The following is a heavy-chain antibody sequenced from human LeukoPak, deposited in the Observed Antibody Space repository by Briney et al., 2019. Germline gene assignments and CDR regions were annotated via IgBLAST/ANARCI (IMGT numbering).Heavy chain of an antibody. CDR3: ARARWSRFDY. CDR2: INPDGSEN. D-gene: IGHD1-26*01. V-gene: IGHV3-7*01. J-gene: IGHJ4*02. CDR1: GFTFRDYW. Sequence: GGSLRLSCAVSGFTFRDYWMTWVRQAPGKGLEWVANINPDGSENYYVDSVKGRFTISRDNAKNSLFLQMTSLSPEDTAVYYCARARWSRFDYWGQGTLVTVSS.